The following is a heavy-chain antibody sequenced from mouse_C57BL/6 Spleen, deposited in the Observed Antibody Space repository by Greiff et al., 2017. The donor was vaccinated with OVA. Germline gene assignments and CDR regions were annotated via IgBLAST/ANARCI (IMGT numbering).Heavy chain of an antibody. CDR3: ASNYYGSSYYFDY. CDR1: GYAFSSSW. J-gene: IGHJ2*01. Sequence: VKVVESGPELVKPGASVKISCKASGYAFSSSWMNWVKQRPGKGLEWIGRIYPGDGDTNYNGKFKGKATLTADKSSSTAYMQLSSLTSEDSAVYFCASNYYGSSYYFDYWGQGTTLTVSS. V-gene: IGHV1-82*01. CDR2: IYPGDGDT. D-gene: IGHD1-1*01.